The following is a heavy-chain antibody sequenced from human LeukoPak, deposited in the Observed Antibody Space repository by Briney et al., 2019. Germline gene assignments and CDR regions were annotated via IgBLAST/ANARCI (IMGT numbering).Heavy chain of an antibody. V-gene: IGHV3-48*03. J-gene: IGHJ4*02. D-gene: IGHD3-22*01. CDR1: GFTFSTYE. CDR3: ARKGYYYDSSGYYRPCDF. Sequence: PGGSLRLSCSASGFTFSTYERNWVRQAPGKGLEWVSYISSSGTTIYYADSVKGRFTISRDNAKNSLSLHMNSLRAEDTAVYYCARKGYYYDSSGYYRPCDFWGQGTLVTVSS. CDR2: ISSSGTTI.